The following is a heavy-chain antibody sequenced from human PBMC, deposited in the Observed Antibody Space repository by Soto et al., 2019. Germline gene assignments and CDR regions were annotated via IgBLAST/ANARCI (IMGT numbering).Heavy chain of an antibody. Sequence: ASVKVSCKASGYTFTSYDINWVRQATGQGLEWMGWMNPNSGNTGYAQKFQGRVTMTRNTSISTAYMELSSLRSEDTAVYYCARASMVRGVIISPKPRWRYYYYYMDVWGKGTTVTVSS. CDR1: GYTFTSYD. CDR3: ARASMVRGVIISPKPRWRYYYYYMDV. V-gene: IGHV1-8*01. CDR2: MNPNSGNT. D-gene: IGHD3-10*01. J-gene: IGHJ6*03.